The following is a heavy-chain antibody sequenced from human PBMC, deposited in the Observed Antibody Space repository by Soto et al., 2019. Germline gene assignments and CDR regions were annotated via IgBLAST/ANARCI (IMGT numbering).Heavy chain of an antibody. CDR1: GYSFTDYK. CDR2: VDPNGGGS. V-gene: IGHV1-2*04. D-gene: IGHD4-17*01. J-gene: IGHJ4*01. Sequence: ASVKVSCKTSGYSFTDYKLRWVRQAPGQGLEWMGWVDPNGGGSNSAQKFQGSVTMTWDTSITTAYLDLTRLTTNDTATYFCATWVDYGDFQGFDFWG. CDR3: ATWVDYGDFQGFDF.